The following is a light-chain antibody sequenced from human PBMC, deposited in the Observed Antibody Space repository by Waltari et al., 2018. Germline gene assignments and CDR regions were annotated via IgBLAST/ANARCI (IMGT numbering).Light chain of an antibody. J-gene: IGKJ2*03. V-gene: IGKV1-39*01. CDR3: QQGDSYPYR. Sequence: DIQMTQSPSSLSASVGDTVTITCQASQGIGNNLNWYQQKRGKAPKLLIYRTSGLQDGIPSGFRGSGSGTDFSLTISSLQPEDLATYLCQQGDSYPYRFGQGTKVEI. CDR2: RTS. CDR1: QGIGNN.